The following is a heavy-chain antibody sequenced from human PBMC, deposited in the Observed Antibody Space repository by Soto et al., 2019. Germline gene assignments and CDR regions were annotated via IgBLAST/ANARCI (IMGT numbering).Heavy chain of an antibody. CDR1: GFTFSSYA. CDR3: AREKGGMGATGGANAFDI. V-gene: IGHV3-30-3*01. CDR2: ISYDGSNK. D-gene: IGHD1-26*01. Sequence: GGSLRLSCAASGFTFSSYAMHWVRQAPGKGLEWVAVISYDGSNKYYADSVKGRFTISRDNSKNTLYLQMSSLRSEDTAVYYCAREKGGMGATGGANAFDIWGQGTMVTVSS. J-gene: IGHJ3*02.